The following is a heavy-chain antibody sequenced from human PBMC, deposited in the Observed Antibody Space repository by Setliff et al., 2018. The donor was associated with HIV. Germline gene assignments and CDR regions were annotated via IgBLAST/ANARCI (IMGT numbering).Heavy chain of an antibody. CDR2: INHSGST. CDR3: ARGPPGSSIGWYVGY. CDR1: GGSFSGFY. D-gene: IGHD6-19*01. Sequence: PSETLSLTCAVYGGSFSGFYWNWIRQPPGKGLEWIGEINHSGSTNYNPSLKSRVTISVDTSKNQFSLRLSSVIAAGTAVYYCARGPPGSSIGWYVGYWGQGTLVTVSS. J-gene: IGHJ4*02. V-gene: IGHV4-34*01.